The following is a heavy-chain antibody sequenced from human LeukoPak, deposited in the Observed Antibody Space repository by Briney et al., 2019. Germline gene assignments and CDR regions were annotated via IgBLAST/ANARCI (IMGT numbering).Heavy chain of an antibody. J-gene: IGHJ4*02. V-gene: IGHV4-34*01. D-gene: IGHD3-3*01. CDR2: INHSGST. CDR1: GGSFSGYY. Sequence: PSETLSLTCAVYGGSFSGYYWSWIRQPPGKGLEWIGEINHSGSTNYNPSLKSRVTISVDTSKNQFSLKLSSVTAADTAVYYCARQPSRITIFGVVPPHFDYWGQGTLVTVSS. CDR3: ARQPSRITIFGVVPPHFDY.